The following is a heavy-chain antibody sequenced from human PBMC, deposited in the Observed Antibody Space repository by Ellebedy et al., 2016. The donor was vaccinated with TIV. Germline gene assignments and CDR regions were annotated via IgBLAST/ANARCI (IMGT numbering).Heavy chain of an antibody. V-gene: IGHV3-30-3*01. D-gene: IGHD3-22*01. CDR1: GFTFSSYA. Sequence: PGGSLRLSCAASGFTFSSYAMHWVRQAPGKGLEWVAVISYDGSNKYYADSVKGRFTISRDNSKNTLYLQMNSLRAEDTAVYYCARERIGYYYDSSGYWEEGDYYYGMDVWGQGTTVTVSS. J-gene: IGHJ6*02. CDR2: ISYDGSNK. CDR3: ARERIGYYYDSSGYWEEGDYYYGMDV.